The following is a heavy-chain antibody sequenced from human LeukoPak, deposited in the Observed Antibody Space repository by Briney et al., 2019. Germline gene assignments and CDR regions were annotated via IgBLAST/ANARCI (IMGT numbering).Heavy chain of an antibody. D-gene: IGHD3-10*01. CDR2: ISYDGSNK. V-gene: IGHV3-30-3*01. CDR1: GFTFSSYA. Sequence: GRSLRLSCAASGFTFSSYAMHWVRQAPGKGLEWVAVISYDGSNKYYADSVKGRFTISRDNSKNTLYLQMNSLRAEDTAVYYCARDNSAPVRGVPGNWFDPWGQGTLVTVSS. J-gene: IGHJ5*02. CDR3: ARDNSAPVRGVPGNWFDP.